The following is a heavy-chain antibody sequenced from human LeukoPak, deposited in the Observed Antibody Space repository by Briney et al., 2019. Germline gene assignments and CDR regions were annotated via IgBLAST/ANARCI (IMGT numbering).Heavy chain of an antibody. J-gene: IGHJ4*02. V-gene: IGHV3-11*05. Sequence: GGSLRLSCAASGFTFSDYYMSWIRQAPGKGLEWVSFISSSSSYTMSADSVKGRFTISRDNAKNSLYLQMNSLRAEDRAVYYCARDSSWASDYWGQGTLVTVSS. CDR3: ARDSSWASDY. CDR2: ISSSSSYT. D-gene: IGHD6-6*01. CDR1: GFTFSDYY.